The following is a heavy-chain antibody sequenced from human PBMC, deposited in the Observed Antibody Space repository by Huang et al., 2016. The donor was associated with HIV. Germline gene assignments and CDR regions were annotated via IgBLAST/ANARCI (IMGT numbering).Heavy chain of an antibody. Sequence: EVQLVQSGAEVKKPGESLKISCKGSGYSFSTYWIGWVRQMPGKGLEWMGRICPGDSDNRYSPAFQGQVTISADKSISTAYLQWSSLKASDTAMYYCASTASYSGSYRGAFDIWGQGTMVTVS. V-gene: IGHV5-51*03. J-gene: IGHJ3*02. CDR1: GYSFSTYW. CDR2: ICPGDSDN. CDR3: ASTASYSGSYRGAFDI. D-gene: IGHD1-26*01.